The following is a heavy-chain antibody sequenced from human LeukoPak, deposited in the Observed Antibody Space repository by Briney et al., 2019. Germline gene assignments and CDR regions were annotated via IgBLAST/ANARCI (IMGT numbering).Heavy chain of an antibody. Sequence: ASVKVSCKASGYTFTGYYMHWVRQAPGQGLEWMGIINPSGGSTSYAQKFQGRVTMTRDTSTSTVYMELSSLRSEDTAVYYCARDGLFVVATIDRDYYGMDVWGQGTTVTVSS. CDR2: INPSGGST. J-gene: IGHJ6*02. D-gene: IGHD5-12*01. CDR1: GYTFTGYY. V-gene: IGHV1-46*01. CDR3: ARDGLFVVATIDRDYYGMDV.